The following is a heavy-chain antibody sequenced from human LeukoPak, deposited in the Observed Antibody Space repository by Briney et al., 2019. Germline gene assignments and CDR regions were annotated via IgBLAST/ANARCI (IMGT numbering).Heavy chain of an antibody. CDR1: GGSLSSYY. CDR3: ARENSWDSYGYGVYDY. J-gene: IGHJ4*02. Sequence: SETLSLTCTVSGGSLSSYYWSWVRQPPGKGLEWIGYIYYSGSTNYNPSLKSRVTISVDTSKNQFFLKLSSVTAADTAVYYCARENSWDSYGYGVYDYWGQGTLVTVSS. CDR2: IYYSGST. V-gene: IGHV4-59*01. D-gene: IGHD5-18*01.